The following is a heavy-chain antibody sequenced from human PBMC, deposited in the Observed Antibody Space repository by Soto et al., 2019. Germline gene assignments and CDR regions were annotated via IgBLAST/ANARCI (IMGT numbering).Heavy chain of an antibody. D-gene: IGHD2-2*01. CDR1: GGSISSYY. CDR3: AIDQVPAALLGWIDP. V-gene: IGHV4-59*01. J-gene: IGHJ5*02. Sequence: PSETLSLTCTVSGGSISSYYWSWIRQPPGKGLEWIGYIYYSGSTNYNPSLKSRVTISVDTSKNQFSLKLSSVTAADTAVYYCAIDQVPAALLGWIDPSGQATLVSVSS. CDR2: IYYSGST.